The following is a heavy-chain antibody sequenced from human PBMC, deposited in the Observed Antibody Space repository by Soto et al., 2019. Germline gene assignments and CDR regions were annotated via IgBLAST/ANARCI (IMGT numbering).Heavy chain of an antibody. J-gene: IGHJ1*01. D-gene: IGHD5-12*01. V-gene: IGHV1-69*13. CDR2: IIPVFGRP. CDR1: GGTFSSFG. Sequence: SVEVSCKASGGTFSSFGISWVRQAPGQGLEWMGGIIPVFGRPNYAQRFRGRLTITADESTNTAYMELIDLTSEDTAVYYCAREGSGYNFWGQGTQVTVSS. CDR3: AREGSGYNF.